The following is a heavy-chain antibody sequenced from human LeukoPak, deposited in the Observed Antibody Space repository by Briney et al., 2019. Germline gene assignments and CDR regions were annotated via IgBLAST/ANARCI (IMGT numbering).Heavy chain of an antibody. CDR2: IYYSGST. CDR3: ARVVWFGELSSHIDY. D-gene: IGHD3-10*01. Sequence: SETLSLTCTVAGGSISSYYWTWIRQSPGKGLEWIGNIYYSGSTNYNPSLKSRVTISVDTSRNQFSLKLNSVTAADTALYYCARVVWFGELSSHIDYWGQGTQVTVSS. V-gene: IGHV4-59*01. CDR1: GGSISSYY. J-gene: IGHJ4*02.